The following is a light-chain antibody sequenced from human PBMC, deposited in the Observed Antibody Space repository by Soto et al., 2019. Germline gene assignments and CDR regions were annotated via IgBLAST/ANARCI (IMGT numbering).Light chain of an antibody. CDR3: QQYNNWWT. CDR2: GAS. J-gene: IGKJ1*01. CDR1: QSVSSN. V-gene: IGKV3-15*01. Sequence: EIVKTQSPATLSVSPGERATLSCRASQSVSSNLAWYQQKPGQAPRLLIYGASTRATGIPARFSGSGSGTEFTLTISSLQSEDFAVYYCQQYNNWWTFGQGTKVEIK.